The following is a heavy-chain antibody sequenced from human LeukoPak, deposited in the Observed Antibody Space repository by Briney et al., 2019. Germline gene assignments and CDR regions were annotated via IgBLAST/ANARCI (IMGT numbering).Heavy chain of an antibody. V-gene: IGHV3-43*01. CDR1: GFSFQDYN. Sequence: GGSLRLSCAASGFSFQDYNMHWVRQPPGKGLEWVSQISWSGGTTYYADSVKGRFTISRDNSRNSLYPQMNSLRTEDTALYYCAKERIGGSLDYWGQGTLLTVSS. J-gene: IGHJ4*02. CDR3: AKERIGGSLDY. CDR2: ISWSGGTT. D-gene: IGHD3-10*01.